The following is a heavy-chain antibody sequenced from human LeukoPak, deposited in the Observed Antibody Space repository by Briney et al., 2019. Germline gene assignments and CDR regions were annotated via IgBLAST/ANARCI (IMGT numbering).Heavy chain of an antibody. J-gene: IGHJ6*02. V-gene: IGHV3-30*02. CDR2: IWYDGSNK. CDR1: GFTFSSYG. D-gene: IGHD1-1*01. CDR3: AKDQLGPYYYGMDV. Sequence: GGSLRLSCAASGFTFSSYGMHWVRQAPGKGLEWVAVIWYDGSNKYYADSVKGRFTISRDNSKNTLYLQMNSLRAEDTAVYYCAKDQLGPYYYGMDVWGQGTTVTVSS.